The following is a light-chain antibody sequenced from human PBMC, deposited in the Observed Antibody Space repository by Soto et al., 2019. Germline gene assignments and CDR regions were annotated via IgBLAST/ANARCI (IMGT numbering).Light chain of an antibody. Sequence: DIQMTQSPSTLSASVGDRVTITCRASQSISSWLAWYQQKPGKAPKLLIYKASSLESGVPSRFSGSGSGTDFTLTISRLEPEDFAVYYCQQYGSSPQTFGQGTKLEIK. CDR1: QSISSW. CDR2: KAS. V-gene: IGKV1-5*03. CDR3: QQYGSSPQT. J-gene: IGKJ2*01.